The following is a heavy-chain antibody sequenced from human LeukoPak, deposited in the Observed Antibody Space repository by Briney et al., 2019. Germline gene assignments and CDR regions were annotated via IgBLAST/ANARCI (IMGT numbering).Heavy chain of an antibody. Sequence: QPGRSLRLSCAASGFTFDDYAMHWVRQAPGKGLEWVSGISWNSGSIGYADSVKGRFTISRDNAKNSLYLQMNSLRAEDTALYYCAKVSSYYYGMDVWGQGTTVTVSS. D-gene: IGHD6-13*01. V-gene: IGHV3-9*01. CDR3: AKVSSYYYGMDV. CDR2: ISWNSGSI. CDR1: GFTFDDYA. J-gene: IGHJ6*02.